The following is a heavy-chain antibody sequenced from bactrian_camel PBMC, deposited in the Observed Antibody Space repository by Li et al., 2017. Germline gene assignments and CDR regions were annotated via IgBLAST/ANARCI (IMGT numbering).Heavy chain of an antibody. CDR2: IYSDTSDT. Sequence: HVQLVESGGGSVQTGGPLRLSCAASGYLYSRYCMGWFRQALGKGPEWVSSIYSDTSDTYYADSVKGRFTISRDSAKNTVYLQMNNLQPEDTATYSVRRGAVVVVNTATPSTTGARGPRSPSP. D-gene: IGHD6*01. CDR3: RRGAVVVVNTATPSTT. CDR1: GYLYSRYC. V-gene: IGHV3S6*01. J-gene: IGHJ4*01.